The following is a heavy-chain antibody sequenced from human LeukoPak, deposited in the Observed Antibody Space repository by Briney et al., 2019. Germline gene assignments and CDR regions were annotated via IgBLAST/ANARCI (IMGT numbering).Heavy chain of an antibody. Sequence: GVSLRLSCATSGFAFSNYAMNWVRQAPGKGLEWVSGISGSGDETYYADSVKGRFTISRDNYKNMLYLQMNSLSAEDTAFYYSANGLRDGYNSHIDSWGQGTLVTASS. D-gene: IGHD5-24*01. CDR3: ANGLRDGYNSHIDS. V-gene: IGHV3-23*01. CDR1: GFAFSNYA. CDR2: ISGSGDET. J-gene: IGHJ4*02.